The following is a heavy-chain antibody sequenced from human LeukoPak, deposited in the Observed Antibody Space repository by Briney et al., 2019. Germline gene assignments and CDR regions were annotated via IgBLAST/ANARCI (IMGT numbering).Heavy chain of an antibody. J-gene: IGHJ6*04. Sequence: PGGSLRLSCAASGFTFSSYGMHWVRQAPGKGLEWVAVISYDGSNKYYADSVKGRFTISRDNSKNTLYLQMNSLRAEDTAVYYCAKVHGSGEFLYYYYYYGMDVWGKGTTVTVSS. CDR1: GFTFSSYG. V-gene: IGHV3-30*18. CDR3: AKVHGSGEFLYYYYYYGMDV. CDR2: ISYDGSNK. D-gene: IGHD3-10*01.